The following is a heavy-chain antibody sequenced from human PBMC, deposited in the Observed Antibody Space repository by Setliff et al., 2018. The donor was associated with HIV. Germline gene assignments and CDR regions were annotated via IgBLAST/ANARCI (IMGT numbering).Heavy chain of an antibody. CDR3: ARVITMVWTTFDP. D-gene: IGHD3-10*01. V-gene: IGHV4-4*02. Sequence: SETLSLTCAVSGGSINSNNWWSWVRQPPGKGLEWIGEIYHFGSTNYNPSLKSRVTISVDKSKNQFSLKLSSVTAADTAVYYCARVITMVWTTFDPWGQGTLVTVSS. CDR2: IYHFGST. J-gene: IGHJ5*02. CDR1: GGSINSNNW.